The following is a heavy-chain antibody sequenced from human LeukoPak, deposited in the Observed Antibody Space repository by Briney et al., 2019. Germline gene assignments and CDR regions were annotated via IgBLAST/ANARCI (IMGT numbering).Heavy chain of an antibody. CDR2: INQDGREQ. V-gene: IGHV3-7*01. Sequence: PGGSLRLSCVASGFTFSDYWMTWVRQAPGQGLEWVAKINQDGREQHFVDSVKGRFTISRDNAKNSLYLQMDSLRGEDTAVYYCARELRGENFDFWGQGTLVTVSA. J-gene: IGHJ4*02. CDR3: ARELRGENFDF. CDR1: GFTFSDYW. D-gene: IGHD3-10*01.